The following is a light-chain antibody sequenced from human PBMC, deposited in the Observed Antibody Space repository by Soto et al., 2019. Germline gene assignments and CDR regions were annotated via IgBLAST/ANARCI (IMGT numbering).Light chain of an antibody. Sequence: EVVLTQSPGTLSLSPGEGATLSCRASQSVVTSYLAWYQQKNGQSPRLLIYGALYRAPGIPDRFSGSGSGTDFTLSISRLEPEDFAVYYCQYYDESMWTFGRGTKVE. CDR3: QYYDESMWT. CDR1: QSVVTSY. V-gene: IGKV3-20*01. J-gene: IGKJ1*01. CDR2: GAL.